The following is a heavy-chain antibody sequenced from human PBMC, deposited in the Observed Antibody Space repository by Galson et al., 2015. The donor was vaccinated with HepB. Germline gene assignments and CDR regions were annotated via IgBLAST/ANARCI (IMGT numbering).Heavy chain of an antibody. J-gene: IGHJ6*03. V-gene: IGHV1-69*01. D-gene: IGHD2-2*01. CDR2: IIPIFGTA. CDR3: ARFWFCSSTSCYHPTPYMDV. Sequence: VKVSCKASGGTFSSYAISWVRQAPGQGLEWMGGIIPIFGTANYAQKFQGRVTITADESTSTAYMELSSLRSEDTAVYYCARFWFCSSTSCYHPTPYMDVWGKGTTVTVSS. CDR1: GGTFSSYA.